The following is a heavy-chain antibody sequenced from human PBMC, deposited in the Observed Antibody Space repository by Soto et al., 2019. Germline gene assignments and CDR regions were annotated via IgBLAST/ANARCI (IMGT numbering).Heavy chain of an antibody. D-gene: IGHD3-10*01. CDR1: GYSFTSYW. CDR3: ARTANYGSGSFYYYYYMDV. J-gene: IGHJ6*03. V-gene: IGHV5-51*01. CDR2: IYPGDSDT. Sequence: LGESLKISCKGSGYSFTSYWIGWVRQMPGKGLEWMGIIYPGDSDTRYSPSFQGQVTISADKSISTAYLQWSSLKASDTAMYYCARTANYGSGSFYYYYYMDVWGKGTTVTVSS.